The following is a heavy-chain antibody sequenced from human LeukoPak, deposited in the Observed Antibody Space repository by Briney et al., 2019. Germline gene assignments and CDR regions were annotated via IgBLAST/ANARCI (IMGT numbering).Heavy chain of an antibody. CDR1: GDSINSYTW. CDR2: IFHTGTT. D-gene: IGHD5/OR15-5a*01. Sequence: PSGTLSLTCAVSGDSINSYTWWHWVRQAPGRGLEWSGEIFHTGTTYYNPSLKSRVTITVDKSKHRFSLMLNSVTAADTAVYYCAREIPVSYAATLDYWGQGILVTVSS. V-gene: IGHV4-4*02. CDR3: AREIPVSYAATLDY. J-gene: IGHJ4*02.